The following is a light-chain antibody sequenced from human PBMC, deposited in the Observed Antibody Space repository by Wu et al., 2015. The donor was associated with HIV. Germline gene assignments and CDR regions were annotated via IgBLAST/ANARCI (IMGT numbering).Light chain of an antibody. CDR3: QHRSNWPT. V-gene: IGKV3-11*01. Sequence: EIVLTQSPATLSLSPGERATLSCRASQSVSSYLAWYQQKPGQAPRLLIYGASSRATGIPDRFSGSGSGTDFTLTISSLEPEDFAVYYCQHRSNWPTFGQGTKVEIQ. CDR2: GAS. CDR1: QSVSSY. J-gene: IGKJ1*01.